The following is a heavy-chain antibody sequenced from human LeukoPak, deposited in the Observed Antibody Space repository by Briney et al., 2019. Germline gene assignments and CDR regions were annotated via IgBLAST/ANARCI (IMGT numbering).Heavy chain of an antibody. CDR3: ARAHPAEITPYYMDV. CDR2: ISSSSSYI. V-gene: IGHV3-21*01. D-gene: IGHD3-16*01. J-gene: IGHJ6*03. CDR1: GFTFSSYS. Sequence: GGSLRLSCAASGFTFSSYSMNWVRQAPGKGLEWVSSISSSSSYIYYADSVKGRFTISRDNAKNSLYLQMNSLRAEDTAVYYCARAHPAEITPYYMDVWGKGTTVTVSS.